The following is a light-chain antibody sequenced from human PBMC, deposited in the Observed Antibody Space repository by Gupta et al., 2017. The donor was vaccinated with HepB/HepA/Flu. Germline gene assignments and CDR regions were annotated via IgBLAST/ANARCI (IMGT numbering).Light chain of an antibody. CDR3: QSYDRSMSDFV. Sequence: QSVLTQPPSVSVSPGQRVTISCTGASSSIVAGFDVHWYQRLSGTAPKLLIFGKTNRHSVVPDRFSGSKSATSASLTITGLQAEEEADYYCQSYDRSMSDFVFGTGTRLTVL. J-gene: IGLJ1*01. CDR1: SSSIVAGFD. V-gene: IGLV1-40*01. CDR2: GKT.